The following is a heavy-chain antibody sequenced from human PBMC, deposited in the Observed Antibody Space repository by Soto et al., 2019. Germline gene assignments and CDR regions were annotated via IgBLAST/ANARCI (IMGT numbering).Heavy chain of an antibody. D-gene: IGHD3-3*01. CDR1: GGSISRRNYY. J-gene: IGHJ4*02. Sequence: QLQLQESGPGLLTPSETLSLTCTVSGGSISRRNYYWGWIRQPPGKGLEWIGSIYSSGSTSYNPSLKSRVTISVETSKNQCSLTLTSVTAADTAVYYCARQAYDFWRGYYLYFNYWGQGTLVAVSS. CDR3: ARQAYDFWRGYYLYFNY. CDR2: IYSSGST. V-gene: IGHV4-39*01.